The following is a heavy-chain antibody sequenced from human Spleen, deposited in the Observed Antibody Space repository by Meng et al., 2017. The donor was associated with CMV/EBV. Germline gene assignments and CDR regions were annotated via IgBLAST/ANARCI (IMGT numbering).Heavy chain of an antibody. V-gene: IGHV4-30-4*01. Sequence: FSGSTYTNPYLKSRITISMDASKTRFYLELSSVTDADTAVYYCATIKVTRGEDAFDIWGQGTMVTVSS. CDR2: FSGST. CDR3: ATIKVTRGEDAFDI. J-gene: IGHJ3*02. D-gene: IGHD4-11*01.